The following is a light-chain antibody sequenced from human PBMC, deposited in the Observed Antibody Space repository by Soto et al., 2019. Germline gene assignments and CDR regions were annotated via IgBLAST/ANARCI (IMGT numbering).Light chain of an antibody. CDR1: SSNIGAHYG. CDR2: GDR. CDR3: QSYDSSLSGSNV. Sequence: QAVVTQPPSVSGAPGQRVTISCTGSSSNIGAHYGVHWYQHLPGTAPKLLIYGDRNRPSGVPDRFSGSKSGTSASLAITGLQSEDEADYYCQSYDSSLSGSNVFGTGTKVTVL. J-gene: IGLJ1*01. V-gene: IGLV1-40*01.